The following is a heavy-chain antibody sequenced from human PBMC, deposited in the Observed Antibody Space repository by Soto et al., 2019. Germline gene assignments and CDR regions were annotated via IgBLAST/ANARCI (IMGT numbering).Heavy chain of an antibody. Sequence: QVQLMQSGAEVKKPGASMKVSCEASGYNFTTYGITWMRQAPGQGFEWMGWISVYNGDTDYAQRLQGRVTMTTDTSTSIAYMELTSLRSDDTAVYYCARGPRYYYDSSVDYWGQGTLVTVSS. V-gene: IGHV1-18*01. J-gene: IGHJ4*02. D-gene: IGHD3-22*01. CDR1: GYNFTTYG. CDR2: ISVYNGDT. CDR3: ARGPRYYYDSSVDY.